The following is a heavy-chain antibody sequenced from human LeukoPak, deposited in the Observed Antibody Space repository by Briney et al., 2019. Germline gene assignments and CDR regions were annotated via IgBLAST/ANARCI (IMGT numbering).Heavy chain of an antibody. Sequence: SETLSLTCTVSGGSISSYYWTWIRQPPGKGLEWIGYIYYSGSTYYNPSLKSRVTISVDTSKNQFSLKLSSVTAADTAVYYCARYIAVVAFDIWGQGTMVTVSS. D-gene: IGHD6-19*01. CDR3: ARYIAVVAFDI. CDR1: GGSISSYY. V-gene: IGHV4-59*08. CDR2: IYYSGST. J-gene: IGHJ3*02.